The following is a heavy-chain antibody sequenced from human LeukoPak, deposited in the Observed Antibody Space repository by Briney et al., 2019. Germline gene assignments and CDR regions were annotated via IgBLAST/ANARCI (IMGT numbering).Heavy chain of an antibody. CDR2: IWYDGSNK. V-gene: IGHV3-33*01. J-gene: IGHJ6*02. CDR3: ARGNYVDYYYGMDV. CDR1: GFTFSSYG. D-gene: IGHD1-7*01. Sequence: ERSLRLSCAASGFTFSSYGVHWVRQAPGKGLEWVAVIWYDGSNKYYADSVKGRFTISRDNSKNTLYLQMNSLRAEDTAVYYCARGNYVDYYYGMDVWGQGTTVTVSS.